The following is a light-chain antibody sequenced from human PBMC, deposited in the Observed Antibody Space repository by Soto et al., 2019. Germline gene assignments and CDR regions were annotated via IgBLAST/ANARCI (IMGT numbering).Light chain of an antibody. V-gene: IGKV3-20*01. CDR2: GAS. CDR3: QQYGSSPPMIT. Sequence: EIVLTQSPGTLSLSPGERATLSCRASQSVSSSYLAWYQQEPGQAPRLLIHGASSRATGIPDRFSGSGSGTDFTLTISRLEPEDFAVYYCQQYGSSPPMITFGQGTRLEIK. J-gene: IGKJ5*01. CDR1: QSVSSSY.